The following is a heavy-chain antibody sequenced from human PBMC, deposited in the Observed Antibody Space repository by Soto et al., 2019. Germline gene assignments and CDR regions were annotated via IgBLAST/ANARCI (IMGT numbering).Heavy chain of an antibody. Sequence: PSETLSLTCTVSGVSISSSSYYWGWIRQPPGKGLEWIGSIYYSGTTYYNPSLKSRVTISVDTSKNQFSLKLSSVTAADTAAYYCARGFGDIVATIMGSTFHYWGQGTLVTVSS. J-gene: IGHJ4*02. D-gene: IGHD5-12*01. CDR2: IYYSGTT. CDR3: ARGFGDIVATIMGSTFHY. V-gene: IGHV4-39*07. CDR1: GVSISSSSYY.